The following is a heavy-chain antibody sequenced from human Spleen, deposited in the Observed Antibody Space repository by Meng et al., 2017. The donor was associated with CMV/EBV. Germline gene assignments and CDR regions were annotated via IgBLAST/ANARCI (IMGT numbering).Heavy chain of an antibody. V-gene: IGHV3-9*01. Sequence: SLKISCEASGFTFDDYAMHWVRQVPGKGLEWVSGISWNSRNIGYADSVQGRFTISRDNSKNIVYLEMNSLRREDTAEYYCARDAMVRGVPLDYWGQGTLVTVSS. CDR1: GFTFDDYA. J-gene: IGHJ4*02. CDR2: ISWNSRNI. CDR3: ARDAMVRGVPLDY. D-gene: IGHD3-10*01.